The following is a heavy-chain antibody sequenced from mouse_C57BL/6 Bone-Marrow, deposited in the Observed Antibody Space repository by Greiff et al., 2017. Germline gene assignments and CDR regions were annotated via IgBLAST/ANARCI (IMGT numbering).Heavy chain of an antibody. V-gene: IGHV1-19*01. J-gene: IGHJ2*01. CDR2: INNYNGGT. CDR3: ARAGYYYVDY. Sequence: EVMLVESGPVLVQPGASVKMSCTASGYTFTDYYMNWVKQSHGKSLEWIGVINNYNGGTSYNQKFKGQATLTVDKSSSTAYMQLNSLTSEDSAVYYCARAGYYYVDYWGQGTTLTVSS. D-gene: IGHD2-3*01. CDR1: GYTFTDYY.